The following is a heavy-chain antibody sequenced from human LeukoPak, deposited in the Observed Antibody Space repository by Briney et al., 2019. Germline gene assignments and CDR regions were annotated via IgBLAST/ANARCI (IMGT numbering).Heavy chain of an antibody. J-gene: IGHJ1*01. CDR1: GYGFSNYW. V-gene: IGHV5-51*01. Sequence: KAGESPKISCKGLGYGFSNYWIAWVRQMPGKGLEWMGIIYPGDSDTRYSPSFQGQVTISADKSINTAYLQWSSLKASDTAMYYCARRAEAAEFFQIWGQGTLVTVSS. CDR3: ARRAEAAEFFQI. CDR2: IYPGDSDT.